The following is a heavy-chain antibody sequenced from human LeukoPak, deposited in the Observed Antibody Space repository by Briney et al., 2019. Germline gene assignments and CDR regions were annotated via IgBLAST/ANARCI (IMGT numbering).Heavy chain of an antibody. CDR3: TTDEDYYDSSGYPYYFDY. D-gene: IGHD3-22*01. CDR1: GFTFSDYA. V-gene: IGHV3-30-3*01. CDR2: ISYDGSNK. Sequence: GGSLRLSCAASGFTFSDYAMYWVSQAPGKGLEWVAVISYDGSNKDYADSVKGRFTISRDNSKNTLYLQMNSLRAEDTAVYYCTTDEDYYDSSGYPYYFDYWGQGTLVTVSS. J-gene: IGHJ4*02.